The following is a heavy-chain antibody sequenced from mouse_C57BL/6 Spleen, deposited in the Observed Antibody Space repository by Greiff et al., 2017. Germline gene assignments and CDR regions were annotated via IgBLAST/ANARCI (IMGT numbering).Heavy chain of an antibody. D-gene: IGHD2-5*01. J-gene: IGHJ1*03. V-gene: IGHV1-22*01. CDR1: GYTFTDYN. CDR3: ARYDYSNYWYFDV. Sequence: VQLKESGPELVKPGASVKMSCKASGYTFTDYNMHWVKQSHGKSLEWIGYINPNNGGTSYNQKFKGKATLTVNKSSSTAYMELRSLTSEDSAVXYCARYDYSNYWYFDVWGTGTTVTVSS. CDR2: INPNNGGT.